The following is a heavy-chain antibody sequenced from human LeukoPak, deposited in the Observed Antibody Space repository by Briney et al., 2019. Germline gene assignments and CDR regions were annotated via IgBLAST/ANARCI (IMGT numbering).Heavy chain of an antibody. V-gene: IGHV1-46*01. CDR2: INPSGGST. Sequence: ASVTVSCKASGYTFTSYYMHWVRQAPGQGLEWMGIINPSGGSTSYAQKFQGRVTMTRVTSTSTVYMELSSLRSEDTAVYYCARGGVMITFGGDDGDYWGQGTLVTVSS. J-gene: IGHJ4*02. CDR1: GYTFTSYY. CDR3: ARGGVMITFGGDDGDY. D-gene: IGHD3-16*01.